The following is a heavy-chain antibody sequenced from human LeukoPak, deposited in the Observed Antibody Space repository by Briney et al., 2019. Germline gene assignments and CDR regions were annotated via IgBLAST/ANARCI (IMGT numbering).Heavy chain of an antibody. V-gene: IGHV1-2*02. CDR3: ARARVRAARPEDY. Sequence: SSVNVSCNASGYTFTSYYMHWVRQAPGQGLEWMGWINPNSGGTNYAQKFQGRVTMTRDTSISTAYMELSRLRSDDTAVYYCARARVRAARPEDYWGQGTLVTVSS. CDR2: INPNSGGT. D-gene: IGHD6-6*01. J-gene: IGHJ4*02. CDR1: GYTFTSYY.